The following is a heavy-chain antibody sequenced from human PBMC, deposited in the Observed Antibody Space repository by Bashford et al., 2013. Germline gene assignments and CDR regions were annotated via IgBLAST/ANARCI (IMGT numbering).Heavy chain of an antibody. CDR3: ASRRPGSGGYYSFDP. D-gene: IGHD5-12*01. J-gene: IGHJ5*02. Sequence: SETLSLTCTVSGGSMTIENYYWAWVRQSPGKGLEWIGYIYYSGSTNYNPSLKSRVTISVDTSKEPVLPEAEFCDRCGHGRLHCASRRPGSGGYYSFDPWGQG. CDR2: IYYSGST. CDR1: GGSMTIENYY. V-gene: IGHV4-61*01.